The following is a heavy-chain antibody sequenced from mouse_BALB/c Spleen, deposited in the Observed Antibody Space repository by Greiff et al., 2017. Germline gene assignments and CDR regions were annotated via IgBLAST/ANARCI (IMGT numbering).Heavy chain of an antibody. Sequence: EVKLMESGGGLVQPGGSLRLSCATSGFTFTDYYMSWVRQPPGKALEWLGFIRNKANGYTTEYSASVKGRFTISRDNSQSILYLQMNTLRAEDSATYYCAREGYYGYDAMDYWGQGTSVTVSS. CDR2: IRNKANGYTT. J-gene: IGHJ4*01. CDR3: AREGYYGYDAMDY. V-gene: IGHV7-3*02. D-gene: IGHD1-2*01. CDR1: GFTFTDYY.